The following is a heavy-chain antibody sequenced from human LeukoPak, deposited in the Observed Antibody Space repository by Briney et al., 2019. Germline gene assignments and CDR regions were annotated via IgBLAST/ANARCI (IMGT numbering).Heavy chain of an antibody. J-gene: IGHJ3*02. CDR3: ASGIVIVPVPTALDI. Sequence: GGSLRLSCAASGFTFSSYAMSWVRQAPGKGLEWVSAINGGTSYYADSVKGRFTISRDNSRNTLWLQMNSLRAEDTAVYYCASGIVIVPVPTALDIWGQGTMVTVSS. CDR2: INGGTS. D-gene: IGHD2-2*01. CDR1: GFTFSSYA. V-gene: IGHV3-23*01.